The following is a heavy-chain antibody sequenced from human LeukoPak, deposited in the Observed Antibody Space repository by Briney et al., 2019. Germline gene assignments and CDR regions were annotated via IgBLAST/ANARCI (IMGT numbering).Heavy chain of an antibody. CDR1: GYTFTSYD. J-gene: IGHJ5*02. Sequence: ASVKVSCKASGYTFTSYDINWVRQATGQGLEWMGWMNPNSGNTGYAQKFQGRVTMTWNTSISTAYMELSSLRSEDTAVYYCARRYCSSTSCYMRIVFDPWGQGTLVTVSS. CDR3: ARRYCSSTSCYMRIVFDP. CDR2: MNPNSGNT. V-gene: IGHV1-8*01. D-gene: IGHD2-2*02.